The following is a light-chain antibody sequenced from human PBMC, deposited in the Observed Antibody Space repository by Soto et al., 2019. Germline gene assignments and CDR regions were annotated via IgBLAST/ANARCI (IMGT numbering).Light chain of an antibody. J-gene: IGKJ4*01. V-gene: IGKV1-5*01. CDR2: DAS. Sequence: DIQMKQSPSTLSASPGERVTLACRASQSFSRWLAGYQQKPGKAPNLLIYDASSCATGVPQRFSGSGSGTDFPVTNSSLQPEDVATYYCQQYSSYSLTCGGGTKV. CDR1: QSFSRW. CDR3: QQYSSYSLT.